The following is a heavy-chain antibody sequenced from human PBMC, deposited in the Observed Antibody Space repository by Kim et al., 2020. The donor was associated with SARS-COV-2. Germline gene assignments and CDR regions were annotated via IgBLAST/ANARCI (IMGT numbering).Heavy chain of an antibody. CDR3: AREDFGIVGAKDRNFIDY. J-gene: IGHJ4*02. D-gene: IGHD1-26*01. CDR1: GGSISSSSYY. CDR2: IYYSGST. V-gene: IGHV4-39*07. Sequence: SETLSLTCTVSGGSISSSSYYWGWIRQPPGKGLEWIGSIYYSGSTYYNPSLKSRVTISVDTSKNQFSLKLSSVTAADTAVYYCAREDFGIVGAKDRNFIDYWGQGTLVTVSS.